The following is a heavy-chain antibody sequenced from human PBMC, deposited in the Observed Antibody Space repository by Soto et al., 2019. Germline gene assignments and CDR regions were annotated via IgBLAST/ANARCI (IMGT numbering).Heavy chain of an antibody. Sequence: GESLKVSCKGSGYSCTSYWISWVRQMPGKGLEWMGRIDPSDSYTNYSPSFQGHVTISADKSISTAYLQWSSLKASDTAMYYCARHNYVRRDEMVPYSVSVMEVWGHGTTVPVS. CDR1: GYSCTSYW. D-gene: IGHD3-10*02. V-gene: IGHV5-10-1*01. J-gene: IGHJ6*02. CDR3: ARHNYVRRDEMVPYSVSVMEV. CDR2: IDPSDSYT.